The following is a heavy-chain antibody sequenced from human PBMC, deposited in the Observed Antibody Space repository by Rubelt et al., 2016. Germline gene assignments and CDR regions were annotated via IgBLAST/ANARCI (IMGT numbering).Heavy chain of an antibody. D-gene: IGHD6-13*01. CDR3: AKDMGAAGTDFDY. J-gene: IGHJ4*02. Sequence: RFTISRDNSKNTLYLQMNSLRAEDTAVYYCAKDMGAAGTDFDYWDQGTLVTVSS. V-gene: IGHV3-23*01.